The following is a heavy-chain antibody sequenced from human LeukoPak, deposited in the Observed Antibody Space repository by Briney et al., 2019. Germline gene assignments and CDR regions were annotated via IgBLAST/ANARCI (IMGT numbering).Heavy chain of an antibody. D-gene: IGHD3-22*01. CDR1: GYTFTDYY. CDR2: INPYSGDT. V-gene: IGHV1-2*02. Sequence: ASVKVPCKASGYTFTDYYMHWVRLAPGPGLEWMGWINPYSGDTNYAQKFQGRVTMTRDTSISTAYKELSSLRSDDTAVYYCARSSYDSSLRIDDFWGQGTLVTVSS. J-gene: IGHJ4*02. CDR3: ARSSYDSSLRIDDF.